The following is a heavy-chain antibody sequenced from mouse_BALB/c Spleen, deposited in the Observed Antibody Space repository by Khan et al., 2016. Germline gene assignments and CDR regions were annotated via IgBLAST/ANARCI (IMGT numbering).Heavy chain of an antibody. Sequence: EVELVESGGGLVQPGGSLRLSCATSGFTFSDFYMEWVRQPPGKRLEWITASRNKANEYTTEYSASVKGRFIVSRDTFQSIRYLQMNALRVEDTAIYYCSSVEGYCSRHWYFDVWVAGPTVTFSS. CDR1: GFTFSDFY. CDR2: SRNKANEYTT. J-gene: IGHJ1*01. D-gene: IGHD1-1*01. V-gene: IGHV7-1*02. CDR3: SSVEGYCSRHWYFDV.